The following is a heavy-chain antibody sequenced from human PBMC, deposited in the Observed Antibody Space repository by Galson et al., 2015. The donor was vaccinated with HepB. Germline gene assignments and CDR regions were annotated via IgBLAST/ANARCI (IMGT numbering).Heavy chain of an antibody. J-gene: IGHJ6*03. Sequence: TLSLTCTVSGGSISGGDYYWTWIRQPPGKGLEWIGNIYYSGNTYYNSSLESRLTMSVDMSSTQFSLRLSSVNAADTAVYYCARSIAGAGGAAPIYYFYMDVWGRGTTVTVSS. D-gene: IGHD6-19*01. CDR2: IYYSGNT. CDR1: GGSISGGDYY. V-gene: IGHV4-30-4*01. CDR3: ARSIAGAGGAAPIYYFYMDV.